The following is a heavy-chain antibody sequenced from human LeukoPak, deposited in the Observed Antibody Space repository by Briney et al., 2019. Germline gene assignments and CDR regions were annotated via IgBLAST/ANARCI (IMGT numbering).Heavy chain of an antibody. D-gene: IGHD6-13*01. CDR1: GGSISSSSYY. V-gene: IGHV4-39*01. Sequence: SETLSLXCTVSGGSISSSSYYWGWIRQPPGKGLEWIGSIYYSGITYYNPSLKSRVTISVDTSKNQFSLKLSSVTAADTAVYYCARGIAAAGYYFDYWGQGTLVTVSS. CDR3: ARGIAAAGYYFDY. J-gene: IGHJ4*02. CDR2: IYYSGIT.